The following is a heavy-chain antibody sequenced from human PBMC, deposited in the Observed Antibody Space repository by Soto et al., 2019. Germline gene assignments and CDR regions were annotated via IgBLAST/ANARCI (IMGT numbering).Heavy chain of an antibody. V-gene: IGHV3-21*01. CDR3: ARGGYYLYYFDY. Sequence: EVQLVESGGGLVKPGGSLRLSCAASGFTFSSYSMNWVRQAPGKGLEWVSSISSSSSYIYYADSVKGRFTISRDNAKNSLYLRRNSLRAEDTAVYYCARGGYYLYYFDYWGQGTLVTVSS. D-gene: IGHD3-10*01. J-gene: IGHJ4*02. CDR1: GFTFSSYS. CDR2: ISSSSSYI.